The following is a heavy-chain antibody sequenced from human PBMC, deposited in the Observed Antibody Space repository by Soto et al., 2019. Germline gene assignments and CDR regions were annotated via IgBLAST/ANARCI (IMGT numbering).Heavy chain of an antibody. CDR3: ARVSSGDYGYYYYGMDV. V-gene: IGHV4-61*01. CDR1: GGSVSSGSYF. CDR2: LYYSGST. D-gene: IGHD4-17*01. Sequence: SETVSHTCTVSGGSVSSGSYFWSWIRQAPGKGPEWMGYLYYSGSTNSNPSLTSRVTISVDTSKNQFYLKLSSVSDADTAVYSCARVSSGDYGYYYYGMDVWGQGTPATVS. J-gene: IGHJ6*02.